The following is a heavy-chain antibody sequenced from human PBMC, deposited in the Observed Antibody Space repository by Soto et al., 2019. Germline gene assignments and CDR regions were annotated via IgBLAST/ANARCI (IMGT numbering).Heavy chain of an antibody. CDR3: TRDLTTVGYYYMDV. J-gene: IGHJ6*03. Sequence: SLRLSCTASGFTFGDYAMSWFRQAPGKGLEWVGFIRSKAYGGTTEYAASVKGRFTISRDDSKSIAYLQMNSLKTEDTAVYYCTRDLTTVGYYYMDVWGKGTTVTVSS. CDR1: GFTFGDYA. CDR2: IRSKAYGGTT. V-gene: IGHV3-49*03. D-gene: IGHD4-17*01.